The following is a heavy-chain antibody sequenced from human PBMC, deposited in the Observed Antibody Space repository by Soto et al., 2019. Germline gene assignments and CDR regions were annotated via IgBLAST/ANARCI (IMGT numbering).Heavy chain of an antibody. CDR3: ARIPRYSFPTSDDLDS. CDR1: GGTFYTYT. J-gene: IGHJ4*02. D-gene: IGHD5-18*01. Sequence: QVQLVQSGAEVRKPGSSVQVSCKASGGTFYTYTFSWVRQAPGQRLEWIGSITPIYPTTNYAEKFQGRLTVTADGSTNTAYMELNSLTSDDTAVYYCARIPRYSFPTSDDLDSWGQGTLVTVSS. V-gene: IGHV1-69*15. CDR2: ITPIYPTT.